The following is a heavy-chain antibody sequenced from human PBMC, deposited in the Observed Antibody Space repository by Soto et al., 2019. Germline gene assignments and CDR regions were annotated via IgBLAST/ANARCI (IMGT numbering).Heavy chain of an antibody. CDR2: ISYDGSNK. V-gene: IGHV3-30-3*01. D-gene: IGHD5-18*01. CDR1: GFTFSSYA. J-gene: IGHJ6*02. CDR3: ARDKQELWLSTLPYYYYGMDV. Sequence: PGGSLRLSCAASGFTFSSYAMHWVRQAPGKGLEWVAVISYDGSNKYYADSVKGRFTISRDNSKNTLYLQMNSLRAEDTAVYYCARDKQELWLSTLPYYYYGMDVWGQGTTVTVSS.